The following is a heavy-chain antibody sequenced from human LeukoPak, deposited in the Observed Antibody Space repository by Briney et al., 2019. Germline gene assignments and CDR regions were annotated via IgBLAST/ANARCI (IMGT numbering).Heavy chain of an antibody. CDR1: GGSISSSSYY. V-gene: IGHV4-39*01. CDR3: ATGAVYDFWSGYPIFDY. CDR2: IYYSGST. D-gene: IGHD3-3*01. J-gene: IGHJ4*02. Sequence: SETLSLTCTVSGGSISSSSYYWGWIRQPPGKGLEWIGSIYYSGSTYYNPSLKSRVTISVDTSKNQFSLKLSSVTAADTAVYSCATGAVYDFWSGYPIFDYWGQGTLVTVSS.